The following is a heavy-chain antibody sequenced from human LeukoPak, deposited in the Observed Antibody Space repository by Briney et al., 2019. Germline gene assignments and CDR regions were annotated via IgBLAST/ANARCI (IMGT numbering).Heavy chain of an antibody. CDR1: GYTFTSYY. D-gene: IGHD2-15*01. CDR3: ARDGSCSGGSCAMDGWFDP. J-gene: IGHJ5*02. Sequence: ASVKVSCKASGYTFTSYYMHWVRQAPGQGLEWMGIINPSGGSTSYAQKFQGRVTMTRDMSTSTVYMELSSLRSEDTAVYYCARDGSCSGGSCAMDGWFDPWGQGTLVTVSS. V-gene: IGHV1-46*01. CDR2: INPSGGST.